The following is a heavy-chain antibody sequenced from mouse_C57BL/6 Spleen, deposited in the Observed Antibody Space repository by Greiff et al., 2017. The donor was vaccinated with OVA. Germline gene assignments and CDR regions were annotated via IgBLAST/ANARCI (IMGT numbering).Heavy chain of an antibody. CDR2: IDPSDSYT. Sequence: VQLQQPGAELVMPGASVKLSCKASGYTFTSYWMHWVKQRPGQGLEWIGEIDPSDSYTNYNQKFKGKSTVTVDKSSSTAYMQLSSLTSEDSAVYYCARYDGAYWGQGTLVTVSA. D-gene: IGHD2-3*01. CDR1: GYTFTSYW. CDR3: ARYDGAY. J-gene: IGHJ3*01. V-gene: IGHV1-69*01.